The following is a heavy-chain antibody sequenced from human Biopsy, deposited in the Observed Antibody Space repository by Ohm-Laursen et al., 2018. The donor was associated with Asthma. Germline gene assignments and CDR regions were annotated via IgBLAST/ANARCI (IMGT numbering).Heavy chain of an antibody. CDR1: GFVFSQCG. V-gene: IGHV3-30*03. CDR2: VSSDGHNK. J-gene: IGHJ3*02. D-gene: IGHD3-22*01. CDR3: ARQSGQDYGDSSGFDT. Sequence: SLRLSCAASGFVFSQCGMHWVRQGPGKGLEWVALVSSDGHNKYYEDSVKGRFTIPRDNSRKRLYLQINRLTVEDSAVYFCARQSGQDYGDSSGFDTWGQGTKVAVSS.